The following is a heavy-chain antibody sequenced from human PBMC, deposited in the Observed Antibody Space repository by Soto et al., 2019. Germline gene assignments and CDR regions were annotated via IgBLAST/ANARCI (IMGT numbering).Heavy chain of an antibody. CDR2: MSPEGNHE. D-gene: IGHD2-8*01. J-gene: IGHJ4*02. V-gene: IGHV3-30*03. CDR3: ARDCRRGKYCNNDVCYAQSSVWYFFDQ. Sequence: QVQLVESGGGVVQPGRSLRLSCAPSGSSSGFTFSHYVMHWVRQAPGKGLEWVAVMSPEGNHERYADSVKGRFTISRDNSKNTLYLQMNSLRPKDTAVYYCARDCRRGKYCNNDVCYAQSSVWYFFDQWGQGALFTVSS. CDR1: GFTFSHYV.